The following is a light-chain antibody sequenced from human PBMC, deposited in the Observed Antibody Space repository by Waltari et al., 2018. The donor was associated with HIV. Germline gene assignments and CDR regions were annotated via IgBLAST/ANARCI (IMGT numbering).Light chain of an antibody. Sequence: DIQMTQSPSSVSASVGDSVTIKCRASQHISSWLAWYQQKPGKAPNFLIYAASSLQTGVPSRFSGSGSGTDFTLTISSLQPEDFATYYCQQANSFPITFGQGTRLEIK. V-gene: IGKV1-12*01. CDR2: AAS. CDR1: QHISSW. J-gene: IGKJ5*01. CDR3: QQANSFPIT.